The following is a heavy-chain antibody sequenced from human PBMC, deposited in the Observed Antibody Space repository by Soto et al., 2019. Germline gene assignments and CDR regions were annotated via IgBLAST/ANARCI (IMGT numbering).Heavy chain of an antibody. CDR3: AIRVGYCSGGSCYTLNH. Sequence: QVQLVQSGAEVKKPGASVKVSCKASGYTFTSYAMHWVRQAPGQRLEWMGWINAGNGNTKYSQKFQGRVTITRDTSASTAYMELSSLRSEDTAVYYCAIRVGYCSGGSCYTLNHWGQGTLVTVSS. CDR1: GYTFTSYA. J-gene: IGHJ4*02. CDR2: INAGNGNT. V-gene: IGHV1-3*01. D-gene: IGHD2-15*01.